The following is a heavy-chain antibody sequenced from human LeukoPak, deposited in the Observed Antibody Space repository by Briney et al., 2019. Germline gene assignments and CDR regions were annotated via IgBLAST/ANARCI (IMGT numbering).Heavy chain of an antibody. CDR2: ISFDGSNK. V-gene: IGHV3-30*03. Sequence: GGSLRLSCAVSGFTFSSYAVHWVRQAPGKGLEWVAVISFDGSNKYYADSVKGRFTISRDNSKNTLYLQMNSLRAEDTAVYYCAREKMNAFDIWGQGTMVTVSS. CDR3: AREKMNAFDI. CDR1: GFTFSSYA. J-gene: IGHJ3*02.